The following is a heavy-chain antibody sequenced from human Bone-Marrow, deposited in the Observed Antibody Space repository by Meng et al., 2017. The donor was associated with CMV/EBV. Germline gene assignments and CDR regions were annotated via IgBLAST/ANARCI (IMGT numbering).Heavy chain of an antibody. CDR2: ISSTGGST. D-gene: IGHD6-13*01. J-gene: IGHJ4*02. V-gene: IGHV3-23*01. Sequence: GESLKISCAASGFTFNNYDMSWVRQAPGKGLEWVAGISSTGGSTYYADAVKGRFAISRDNSKNMVHLQMNSLRGEDTAEYYCAKGTSSWYDRFDYWGQGTLVTVSS. CDR1: GFTFNNYD. CDR3: AKGTSSWYDRFDY.